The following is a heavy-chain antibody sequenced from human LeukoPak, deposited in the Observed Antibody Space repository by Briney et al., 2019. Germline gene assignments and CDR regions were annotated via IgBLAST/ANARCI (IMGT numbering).Heavy chain of an antibody. V-gene: IGHV1-2*02. CDR2: INPNSGGT. CDR1: GYTFTGYY. CDR3: ARDSIAAPYDY. J-gene: IGHJ4*02. Sequence: RASVKVSCKASGYTFTGYYMHWVRQAPGQGLEWMGWINPNSGGTNYAQKFQGRVTMTRDTSISTAYMELSRLRSDDTAVYYCARDSIAAPYDYWGQETLVTVSS. D-gene: IGHD6-6*01.